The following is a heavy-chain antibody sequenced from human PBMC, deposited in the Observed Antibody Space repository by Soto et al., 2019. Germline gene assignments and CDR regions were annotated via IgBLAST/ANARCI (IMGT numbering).Heavy chain of an antibody. V-gene: IGHV3-7*01. CDR3: ARDRASSIAALY. CDR1: GFTFSSYW. CDR2: IKQDGSEK. Sequence: GGSLRLSSTASGFTFSSYWMSWVRQAPGKGLEWVANIKQDGSEKYYVDSVKGRFTISRDNAKNSLYLQMNSLRAEDTAVYYCARDRASSIAALYWGQGTLVTVSS. D-gene: IGHD6-6*01. J-gene: IGHJ4*02.